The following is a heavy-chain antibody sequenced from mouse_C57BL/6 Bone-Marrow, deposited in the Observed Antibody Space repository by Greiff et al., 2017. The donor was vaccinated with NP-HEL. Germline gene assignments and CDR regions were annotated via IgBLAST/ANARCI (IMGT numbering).Heavy chain of an antibody. CDR3: ARSYGEGY. J-gene: IGHJ2*01. CDR2: INPNNGGT. V-gene: IGHV1-26*01. D-gene: IGHD1-2*01. Sequence: EVQLQQSGPELVKPGASVKISCKASGYTFTDYYMNWVKQSHGKSLEWIGDINPNNGGTSYNQKFKGKATLTVDKSSSTAYMELRSLTSEDSAVYYCARSYGEGYWGQGTTLTVSS. CDR1: GYTFTDYY.